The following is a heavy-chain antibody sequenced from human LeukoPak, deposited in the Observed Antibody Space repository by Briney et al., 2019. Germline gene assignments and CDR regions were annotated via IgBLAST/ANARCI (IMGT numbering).Heavy chain of an antibody. CDR2: IGGSGGST. J-gene: IGHJ6*03. D-gene: IGHD6-13*01. V-gene: IGHV3-23*01. CDR1: GFTFSSYA. Sequence: GGSLRLSCAASGFTFSSYAMSWVRQAPGKGLEWVSVIGGSGGSTNYAGSVKGRFTISRDNSKNSLYLQMNSLRAEDTAVYYCARDRGVYSSSWKYYYYMDVWGKGTTVTVSS. CDR3: ARDRGVYSSSWKYYYYMDV.